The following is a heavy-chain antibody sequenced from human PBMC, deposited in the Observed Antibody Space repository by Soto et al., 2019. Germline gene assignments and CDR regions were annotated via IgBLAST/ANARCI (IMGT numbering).Heavy chain of an antibody. V-gene: IGHV4-59*01. CDR3: ARGTKYYYQGMDV. CDR2: IYDSGST. CDR1: GDSINKYY. Sequence: SETLSLTCTVSGDSINKYYWTWMRQPPGKGLEWIGYIYDSGSTSYNPSLKSRLTISVDTSKNQFSLKLKSVTAADTAVYYCARGTKYYYQGMDVWGQGTTVTVSS. J-gene: IGHJ6*02.